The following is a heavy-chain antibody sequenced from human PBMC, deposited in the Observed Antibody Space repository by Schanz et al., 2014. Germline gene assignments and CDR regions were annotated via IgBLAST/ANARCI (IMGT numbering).Heavy chain of an antibody. D-gene: IGHD5-12*01. CDR3: ARGGGPEDVFDI. V-gene: IGHV1-69*04. Sequence: QVQVVQSGAEVKKPGASVKVSCKASGGTFNSYTINWLRQAPGQGLEWMGRIIPIHGIVNYAQRFQDRVRITADKSTSTAYMELSSLRSDDTAVYYCARGGGPEDVFDIWGQGTILTVSS. CDR1: GGTFNSYT. CDR2: IIPIHGIV. J-gene: IGHJ3*02.